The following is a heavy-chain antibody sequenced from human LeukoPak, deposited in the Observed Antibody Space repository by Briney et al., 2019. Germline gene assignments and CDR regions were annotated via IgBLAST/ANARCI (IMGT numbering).Heavy chain of an antibody. CDR3: ATQGIRNSAFDN. D-gene: IGHD1-26*01. V-gene: IGHV3-66*04. Sequence: GGSLRLSCAASGFTFSSYWMHWVRQVPGKGLEWVSVIYSGGTTNYADSVKGRFTISRDNSKNTLYLQMNSLRAEDTAMYYCATQGIRNSAFDNWGQGTLVTVSS. CDR1: GFTFSSYW. J-gene: IGHJ4*02. CDR2: IYSGGTT.